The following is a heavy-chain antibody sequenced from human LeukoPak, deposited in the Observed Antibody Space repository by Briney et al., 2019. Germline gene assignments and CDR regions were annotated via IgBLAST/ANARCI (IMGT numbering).Heavy chain of an antibody. CDR1: GFTCSDYY. CDR2: ISSSGSTI. Sequence: GGSLRLSCAASGFTCSDYYMSWIRQAPGKGLEWVSYISSSGSTIYYADSVKGRFTTSRDNAKNSLYLQMNSLRAEDTAFYYCAREGVVVGRDFDYWGQGTLVTVSS. J-gene: IGHJ4*02. D-gene: IGHD2-15*01. CDR3: AREGVVVGRDFDY. V-gene: IGHV3-11*04.